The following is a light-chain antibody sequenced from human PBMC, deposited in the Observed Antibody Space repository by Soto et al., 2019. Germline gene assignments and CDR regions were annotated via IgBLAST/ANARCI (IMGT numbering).Light chain of an antibody. CDR3: SSYRSRDTPVV. Sequence: QSALTQPASVSGSPGQSITIPCTGTTSDVGSHYTVSWYQQRPGKAPKLMIYDVTNRPSGVSYRFSGSKSGITASLTISGLQAEDEADYYCSSYRSRDTPVVFGGGTKLTVL. CDR2: DVT. CDR1: TSDVGSHYT. V-gene: IGLV2-14*01. J-gene: IGLJ2*01.